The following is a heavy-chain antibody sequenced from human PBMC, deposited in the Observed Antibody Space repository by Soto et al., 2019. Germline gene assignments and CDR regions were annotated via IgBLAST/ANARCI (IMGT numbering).Heavy chain of an antibody. V-gene: IGHV4-61*01. CDR2: IYYSGST. CDR1: GGSVSSGSYY. J-gene: IGHJ4*02. Sequence: SETLSLTCTVSGGSVSSGSYYWSWIRQPPGKGLEWIGYIYYSGSTNYNPSLKSRVTISVDTSKNQFSLKLSSVTAADTAVYYCARESPIRLAGDHGYFDYWGQGTLVTVSS. CDR3: ARESPIRLAGDHGYFDY. D-gene: IGHD7-27*01.